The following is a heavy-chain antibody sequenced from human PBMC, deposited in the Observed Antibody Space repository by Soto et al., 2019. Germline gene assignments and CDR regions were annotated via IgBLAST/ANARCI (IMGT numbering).Heavy chain of an antibody. CDR1: GGSFSSGSYY. CDR3: AREGGGRDGYNWEYYFDY. CDR2: ISYSGST. Sequence: LSLTCTVSGGSFSSGSYYWSWIRQPPGKGRDWIGYISYSGSTNYNPSLKSRVTISVDTSKNQFSLKLSSVTAADTAVYYCAREGGGRDGYNWEYYFDYWGQGALVTVSS. J-gene: IGHJ4*02. V-gene: IGHV4-61*01. D-gene: IGHD5-12*01.